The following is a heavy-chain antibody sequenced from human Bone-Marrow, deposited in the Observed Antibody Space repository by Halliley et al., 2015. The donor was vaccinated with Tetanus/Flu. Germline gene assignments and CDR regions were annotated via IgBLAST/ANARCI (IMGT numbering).Heavy chain of an antibody. V-gene: IGHV4-59*08. CDR2: ILYNGDT. J-gene: IGHJ4*02. Sequence: TLSLTCTVSGGSISPYYWSWIRQPPGKGLEWIGYILYNGDTNYNPSLRRRVTISIDSPKNQFSLKLTSVTAADTAVYFCARLSLSPDYYFDSSAYNFDYWGRGTLVTISP. CDR1: GGSISPYY. CDR3: ARLSLSPDYYFDSSAYNFDY. D-gene: IGHD3-22*01.